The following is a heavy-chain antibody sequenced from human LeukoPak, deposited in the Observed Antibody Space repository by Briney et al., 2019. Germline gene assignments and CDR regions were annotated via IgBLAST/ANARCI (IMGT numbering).Heavy chain of an antibody. J-gene: IGHJ4*02. CDR1: GFTFSSYW. Sequence: GGSLRLSCAASGFTFSSYWMHWVRQAPGKGLVWVSRIHNDGSGTTYADSLKGRFTISRDNARNTVFLQMNSLTVEDTATYYCVKGQNYQLRLWGQGTLVTVSS. CDR3: VKGQNYQLRL. D-gene: IGHD2-2*01. CDR2: IHNDGSGT. V-gene: IGHV3-74*03.